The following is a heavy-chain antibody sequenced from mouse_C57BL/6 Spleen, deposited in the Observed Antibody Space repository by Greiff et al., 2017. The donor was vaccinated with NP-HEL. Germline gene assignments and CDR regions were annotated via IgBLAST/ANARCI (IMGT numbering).Heavy chain of an antibody. Sequence: VQLQQSGAELVKPGASVKLSCKASGYTFTSYWMHWVKQRPGQGLEWIGMIHPNSGSTNYNEKFKSKATLTVDKSSSTAYMQLSSLTSEDSAVYYCARGYYYGSSIPGVWGTGTTVTVSS. D-gene: IGHD1-1*01. CDR3: ARGYYYGSSIPGV. CDR2: IHPNSGST. CDR1: GYTFTSYW. V-gene: IGHV1-64*01. J-gene: IGHJ1*03.